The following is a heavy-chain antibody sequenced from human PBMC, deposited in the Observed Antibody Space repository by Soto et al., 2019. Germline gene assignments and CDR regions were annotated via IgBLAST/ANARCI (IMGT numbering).Heavy chain of an antibody. Sequence: QLQLQESGLGLVKPSQTLSLTCAVSGDSINSPGYSWSWIRQPPGKGLEWIGSISHSGSTSYHPSLTSRVVISGDTSANLLSLMLTSVTAADTAVYYCARSEGMGVTTFDFWGQGTHVIVSS. CDR3: ARSEGMGVTTFDF. CDR2: ISHSGST. V-gene: IGHV4-30-2*01. J-gene: IGHJ5*01. CDR1: GDSINSPGYS. D-gene: IGHD1-26*01.